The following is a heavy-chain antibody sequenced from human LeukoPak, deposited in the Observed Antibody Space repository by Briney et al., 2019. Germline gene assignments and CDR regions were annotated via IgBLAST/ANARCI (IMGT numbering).Heavy chain of an antibody. D-gene: IGHD2-2*01. Sequence: GGSLRLSCAAPGFTVSSNYMSWVRQAPGKGLEWVSIIYSGGGTYYADSVKGRFTISRDNSKNTLYLQMNSLRAEDTAVYYCAIYPGDIVVVPAAIGDYWGQGTLVTVSS. V-gene: IGHV3-66*01. CDR1: GFTVSSNY. J-gene: IGHJ4*02. CDR3: AIYPGDIVVVPAAIGDY. CDR2: IYSGGGT.